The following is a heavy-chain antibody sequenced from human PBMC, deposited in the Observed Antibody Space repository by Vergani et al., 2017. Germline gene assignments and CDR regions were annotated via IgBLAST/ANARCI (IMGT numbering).Heavy chain of an antibody. CDR3: AGDTHSWQRADR. CDR2: LSTTGGA. V-gene: IGHV4-59*02. J-gene: IGHJ5*02. Sequence: QAQLQESGPGLVKPSETLSLTCHVFGVSVTDYNCNWIRQAPGKGLQWIGSLSTTGGATHASHNPSLKSRVSTSVDTSKSQFSLRLTSVTAAESAIYYCAGDTHSWQRADRWGQGLLVSVSS. CDR1: GVSVTDYN. D-gene: IGHD6-13*01.